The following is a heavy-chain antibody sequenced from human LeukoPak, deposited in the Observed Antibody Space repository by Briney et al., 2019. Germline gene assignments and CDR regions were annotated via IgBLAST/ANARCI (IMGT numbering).Heavy chain of an antibody. Sequence: GGSLRLSCAASGFTFSSYGMHWVRQAPGKGLEWVAFIRYDGSNKYYADSVKGRFTISRDNSKNTLYLQMNSLRAEDTAVYYCAKASHSSPYYYDSSGYYLDAFDIWGQGTMVTVSS. CDR3: AKASHSSPYYYDSSGYYLDAFDI. CDR2: IRYDGSNK. D-gene: IGHD3-22*01. CDR1: GFTFSSYG. V-gene: IGHV3-30*02. J-gene: IGHJ3*02.